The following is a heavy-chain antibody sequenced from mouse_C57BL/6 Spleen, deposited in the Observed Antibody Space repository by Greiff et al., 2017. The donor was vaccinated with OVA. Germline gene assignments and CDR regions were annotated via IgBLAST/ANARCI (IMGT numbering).Heavy chain of an antibody. D-gene: IGHD3-2*02. V-gene: IGHV1-82*01. J-gene: IGHJ2*01. CDR2: IYPGDGDT. Sequence: VQLQQSGPELVKPGASVKISCKASGYAFSSSWMNWVKQRPGTGLEWIGRIYPGDGDTNYNGKFKGKATLTADKSSSTAYMQLSSLTSEDSAVYFCAREASSGYLDYWGQGTTLTVSS. CDR3: AREASSGYLDY. CDR1: GYAFSSSW.